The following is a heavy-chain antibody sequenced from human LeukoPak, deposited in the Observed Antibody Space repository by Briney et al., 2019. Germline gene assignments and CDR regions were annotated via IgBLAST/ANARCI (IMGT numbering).Heavy chain of an antibody. Sequence: KSSETLSLTCTVSGGSISSYYWSWIRQPPGKGLERIGYIYYSGSTNYNPSLKSRVTISVDTSKNQFSLKLSSVTAAATAVYYCARYLGYCSSTSCYERGWFDPWGQGTLVTVSS. J-gene: IGHJ5*02. CDR2: IYYSGST. CDR1: GGSISSYY. CDR3: ARYLGYCSSTSCYERGWFDP. V-gene: IGHV4-59*01. D-gene: IGHD2-2*01.